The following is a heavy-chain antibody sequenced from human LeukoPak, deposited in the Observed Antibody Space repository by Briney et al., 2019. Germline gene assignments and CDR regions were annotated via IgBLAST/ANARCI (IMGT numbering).Heavy chain of an antibody. D-gene: IGHD3-16*01. CDR1: GYTFTGYY. V-gene: IGHV1-46*01. CDR2: INPSDGST. CDR3: ARVLTLGYYFDY. Sequence: ASVKVSCKASGYTFTGYYMHWVRQAPGQGLEWMGIINPSDGSTSYAQKFQGRVTMTRDTSTSTVYMELSSLRSEDTAVYYCARVLTLGYYFDYWGQGTLVTVSS. J-gene: IGHJ4*02.